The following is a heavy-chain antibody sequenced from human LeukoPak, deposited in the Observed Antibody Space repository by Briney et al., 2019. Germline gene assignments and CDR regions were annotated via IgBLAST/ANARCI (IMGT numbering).Heavy chain of an antibody. J-gene: IGHJ4*02. CDR2: IDQDGSET. Sequence: GGSLRLSCAASGFTFSKYWMTWVRQAPGRGLEWVANIDQDGSETNYVDSVKGRFTISRDNARNSVYLQMNSLRPEDAAVYFCVNYRNEYDLGGPRLHYWGQGTVVTVSS. CDR1: GFTFSKYW. V-gene: IGHV3-7*01. CDR3: VNYRNEYDLGGPRLHY. D-gene: IGHD3-16*01.